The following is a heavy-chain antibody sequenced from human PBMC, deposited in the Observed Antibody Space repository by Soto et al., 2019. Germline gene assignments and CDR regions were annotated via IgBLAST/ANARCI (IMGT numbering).Heavy chain of an antibody. D-gene: IGHD3-22*01. CDR1: GFTFSNAW. CDR3: TTGLSNGYYNFDY. J-gene: IGHJ4*02. Sequence: QLVESGGGLVKPGGSLRLSCAASGFTFSNAWMSWVRQAPGKGLEWVGRIKGEADGGTTDYAAPVKGRITISRDHSKDTLFRQMNSLKTEDTAVYYCTTGLSNGYYNFDYWGQGTPVTVSS. CDR2: IKGEADGGTT. V-gene: IGHV3-15*01.